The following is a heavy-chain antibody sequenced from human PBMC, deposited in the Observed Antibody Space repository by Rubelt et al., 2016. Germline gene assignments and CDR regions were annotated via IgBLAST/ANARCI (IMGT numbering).Heavy chain of an antibody. J-gene: IGHJ3*02. CDR1: GYTFTSYG. D-gene: IGHD1-1*01. V-gene: IGHV1-18*01. CDR2: IRAYDGNT. Sequence: QVQLVQSGAEVKKPGASVKVSCKASGYTFTSYGISLVRQAPGQGLEWMGWIRAYDGNTNYAQKPEGRVTMTTDTSTSTAYMGLRSLRSDDTAVYFCARDQLALYAFDIWGQGTMVTVSS. CDR3: ARDQLALYAFDI.